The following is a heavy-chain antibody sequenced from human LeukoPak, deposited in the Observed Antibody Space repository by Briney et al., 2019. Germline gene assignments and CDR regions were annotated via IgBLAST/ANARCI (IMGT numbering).Heavy chain of an antibody. Sequence: SVKVSCKASGVIFSNFAFNWVRQAPGHGLEWMGRIIPILDLAYYTQKFQGRLTITADKSTNTSYMELTSLTAEDTAVYYCATPSRTEDGDYGVCWGQGTLVTVSS. CDR3: ATPSRTEDGDYGVC. J-gene: IGHJ4*02. V-gene: IGHV1-69*04. CDR2: IIPILDLA. D-gene: IGHD4-17*01. CDR1: GVIFSNFA.